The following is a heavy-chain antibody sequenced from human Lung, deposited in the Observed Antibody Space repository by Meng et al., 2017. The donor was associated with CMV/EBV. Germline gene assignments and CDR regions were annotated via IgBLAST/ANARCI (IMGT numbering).Heavy chain of an antibody. CDR2: IKQDGSEK. CDR1: GFILSSYW. D-gene: IGHD4-17*01. J-gene: IGHJ4*02. Sequence: GESXKILCAASGFILSSYWMSWVRQAPGKGLEWVANIKQDGSEKYYVDPVRGRFTISRDNAKSSLYLQMNGLRAEDTAVYYCARNPVTNRRGSHFDCWGQGXLVTVSS. CDR3: ARNPVTNRRGSHFDC. V-gene: IGHV3-7*01.